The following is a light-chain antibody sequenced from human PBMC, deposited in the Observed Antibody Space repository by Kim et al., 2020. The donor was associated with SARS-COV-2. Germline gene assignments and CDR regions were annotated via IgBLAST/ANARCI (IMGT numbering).Light chain of an antibody. CDR1: QSVRSGY. Sequence: LSPGESATLSCRASQSVRSGYLAWYQQKPGQAPRLLIYGASSRATGIPDRFSGSGSGTDFTLTTSRLEPEDFAVYYCQQYGSSPWTFGQGTKLEI. J-gene: IGKJ1*01. CDR2: GAS. V-gene: IGKV3-20*01. CDR3: QQYGSSPWT.